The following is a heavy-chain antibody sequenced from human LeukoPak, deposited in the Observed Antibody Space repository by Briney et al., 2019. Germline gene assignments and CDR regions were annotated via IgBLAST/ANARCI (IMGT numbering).Heavy chain of an antibody. D-gene: IGHD2-2*02. CDR2: INPSGGST. J-gene: IGHJ6*02. CDR3: ATQSTGYCSSTSCYKYYYYYGMDV. Sequence: ASVKVSCKASGYTFTSYCMHWVRQAPGQGLEWMGIINPSGGSTDYAQKFQGRVTMTEDTSTGTAYMELSSLRSEDTAVYYCATQSTGYCSSTSCYKYYYYYGMDVWGQGTTVTVSS. CDR1: GYTFTSYC. V-gene: IGHV1-46*01.